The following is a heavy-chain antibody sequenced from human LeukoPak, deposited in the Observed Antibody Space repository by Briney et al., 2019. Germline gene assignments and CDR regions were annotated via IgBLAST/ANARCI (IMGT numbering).Heavy chain of an antibody. D-gene: IGHD1-26*01. CDR2: ITDSGDST. CDR1: GSIFSTYP. Sequence: GGSLRLSCAASGSIFSTYPMSWVRQAPGKGLEWVSAITDSGDSTFYADSVKGRCTISRDNSKNTLSLQMNTLRAEDTAVYYCAKENPVGGTNYFDYWGQGTLVTVSS. CDR3: AKENPVGGTNYFDY. J-gene: IGHJ4*02. V-gene: IGHV3-23*01.